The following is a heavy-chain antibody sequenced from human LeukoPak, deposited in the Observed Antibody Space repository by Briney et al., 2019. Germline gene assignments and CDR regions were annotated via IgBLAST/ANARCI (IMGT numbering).Heavy chain of an antibody. V-gene: IGHV3-9*01. D-gene: IGHD3-3*01. CDR1: GFTFDDYA. J-gene: IGHJ3*02. CDR3: AKDFFTIFGVVTAMSAFDI. CDR2: ISWNSGSI. Sequence: PGRSLRLSCAASGFTFDDYAMHWVRQAPGKGLEWVSGISWNSGSIGYADSVKGRFTISRDNAKNSLYLQMNSLRAEDTALYYCAKDFFTIFGVVTAMSAFDIWGQGTMVTVSS.